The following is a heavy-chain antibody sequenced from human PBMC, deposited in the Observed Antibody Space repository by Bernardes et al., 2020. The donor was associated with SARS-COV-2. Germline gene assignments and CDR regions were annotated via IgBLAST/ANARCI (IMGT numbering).Heavy chain of an antibody. CDR3: ARDNDGGSGRMGY. CDR1: GYSFTSFA. V-gene: IGHV7-4-1*02. Sequence: ASVKVSCKASGYSFTSFAMNWVRQAPGQGLEWMGWINTTTGTPTYAQGFTGRFVFSLDTSVSTAYLQISSLKAEDTAVYYCARDNDGGSGRMGYWGQGTLVTGSS. D-gene: IGHD6-19*01. CDR2: INTTTGTP. J-gene: IGHJ4*02.